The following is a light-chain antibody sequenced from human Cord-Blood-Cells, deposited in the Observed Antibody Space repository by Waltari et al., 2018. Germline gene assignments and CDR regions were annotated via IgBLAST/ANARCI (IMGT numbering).Light chain of an antibody. J-gene: IGLJ2*01. CDR1: SSDVGGYNY. V-gene: IGLV2-14*01. Sequence: QSALTQPASVSGSPGQSITISCTGTSSDVGGYNYVSWYQQHPGKAPKLMIYDVSNRPSGAPNRSSGSKCGNTASLTISGLQAEDEADYYCSSYTSSRVFGGGTKLTFL. CDR2: DVS. CDR3: SSYTSSRV.